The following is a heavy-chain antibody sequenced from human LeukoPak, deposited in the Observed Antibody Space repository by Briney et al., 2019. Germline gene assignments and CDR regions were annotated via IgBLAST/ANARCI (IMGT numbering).Heavy chain of an antibody. J-gene: IGHJ6*03. D-gene: IGHD3-10*01. CDR3: ARHPPKWFGEFHYSMDV. CDR1: GFTFSSYS. CDR2: INIDVSST. V-gene: IGHV3-74*01. Sequence: SLSLSCAPSGFTFSSYSIHCVCQTPGKRLGCVSRINIDVSSTNYTDSAKGRFTIYRDNPKNTLYLQMHRRLAEHTAVYHCARHPPKWFGEFHYSMDVWGKGTPVTVS.